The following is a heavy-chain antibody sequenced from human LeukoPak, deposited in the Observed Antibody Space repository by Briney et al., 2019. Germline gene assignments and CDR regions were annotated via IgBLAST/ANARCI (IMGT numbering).Heavy chain of an antibody. CDR1: GGSISSYY. CDR2: IYYSGST. Sequence: PSETLSLTCTVSGGSISSYYWSWIRQLPGKGLEWIGYIYYSGSTNYNPSLKSRVTISVDTSKNQFSLKLSSVTAADTAVYYCARQSSCSSTSCYRSPTDAFDIWGQGTMVTVSS. V-gene: IGHV4-59*08. D-gene: IGHD2-2*01. CDR3: ARQSSCSSTSCYRSPTDAFDI. J-gene: IGHJ3*02.